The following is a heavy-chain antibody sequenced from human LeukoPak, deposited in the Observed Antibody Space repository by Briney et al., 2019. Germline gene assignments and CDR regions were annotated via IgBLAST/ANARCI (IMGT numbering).Heavy chain of an antibody. CDR3: AREIDFDWLLSYYFDY. CDR2: ISSSSSYI. CDR1: GFTFSDYY. V-gene: IGHV3-11*06. J-gene: IGHJ4*02. Sequence: GGSLRLSCAASGFTFSDYYMSWIRQAPGKGLEWVSYISSSSSYIYYADSMKGRFTISRDNAKNSLYLQMNSLRAEDTAVYYCAREIDFDWLLSYYFDYWGQGTLVTVSS. D-gene: IGHD3-9*01.